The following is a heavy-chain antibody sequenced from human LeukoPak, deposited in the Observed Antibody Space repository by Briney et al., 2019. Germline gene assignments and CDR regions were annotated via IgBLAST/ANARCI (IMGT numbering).Heavy chain of an antibody. J-gene: IGHJ4*02. D-gene: IGHD3-10*01. CDR3: ARVTYGSGTYGAFDY. Sequence: GGSLRLSCAASGFTFSDYYMSWIRQAPGKGLEWVSYISSSGSTIYYADSVKGRFTISRDNSKNTLYLQMNSLRAEDTAVYYCARVTYGSGTYGAFDYWGRGTLVTVSS. CDR2: ISSSGSTI. V-gene: IGHV3-11*01. CDR1: GFTFSDYY.